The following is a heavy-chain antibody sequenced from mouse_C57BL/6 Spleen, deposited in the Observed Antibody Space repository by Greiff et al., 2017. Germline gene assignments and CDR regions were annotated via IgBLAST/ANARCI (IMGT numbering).Heavy chain of an antibody. CDR2: IDPSDSYT. CDR3: ARGVITTVVARDYFDY. D-gene: IGHD1-1*01. CDR1: GYTFTSYW. J-gene: IGHJ2*01. V-gene: IGHV1-69*01. Sequence: QVQLQQPGAELVMPGASVKLSCKASGYTFTSYWMHWVKQRPGQGLEWIGEIDPSDSYTNYNQKFKGKSTLTVDKSSSTAYMQLSSLTSEDSAVYYCARGVITTVVARDYFDYWGQGTTLTVSS.